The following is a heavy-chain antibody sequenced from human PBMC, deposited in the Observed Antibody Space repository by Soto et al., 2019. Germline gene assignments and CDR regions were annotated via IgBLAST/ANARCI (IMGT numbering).Heavy chain of an antibody. CDR3: ARQVPDDYGDYGPNSYYYYYMDV. CDR2: IYYSGST. J-gene: IGHJ6*03. CDR1: GGSISSSSYY. V-gene: IGHV4-39*01. D-gene: IGHD4-17*01. Sequence: SETLSLTCTVSGGSISSSSYYWGWIRQPPGKGLEWIGSIYYSGSTYYNPSLKSRVTISVDTSKNQFSLKLSSVTAADTAVYYCARQVPDDYGDYGPNSYYYYYMDVWGKGTTVTVSS.